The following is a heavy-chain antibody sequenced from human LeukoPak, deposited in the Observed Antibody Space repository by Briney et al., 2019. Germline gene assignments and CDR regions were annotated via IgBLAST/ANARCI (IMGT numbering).Heavy chain of an antibody. CDR3: ASQEGPHCGEYYLDY. D-gene: IGHD4-17*01. CDR1: GFTFSSYA. Sequence: GGSLRLSCAASGFTFSSYAMTWVRQAPGKGLEWVSGISGSGGNTYYPDSVRGRFTISRDNGKNTLYLQMNRLSAEDTAMYYCASQEGPHCGEYYLDYWGQGTLVTVSS. V-gene: IGHV3-23*01. CDR2: ISGSGGNT. J-gene: IGHJ4*02.